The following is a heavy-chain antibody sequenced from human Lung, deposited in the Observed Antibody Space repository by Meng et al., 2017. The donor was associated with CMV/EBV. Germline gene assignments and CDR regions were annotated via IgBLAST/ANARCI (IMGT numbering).Heavy chain of an antibody. J-gene: IGHJ5*02. Sequence: GQLGGAGGGLVQPGGSLGNSCADSGFTVTIYYMHWVRQAPGKGLEWVSVIYSSGRTYYADSVKGRFTISRDNSKNTVDLQMNTLRAEDTAIYYCVRGPLLGWFDPWGQGALVTVSS. CDR3: VRGPLLGWFDP. V-gene: IGHV3-53*01. CDR1: GFTVTIYY. CDR2: IYSSGRT.